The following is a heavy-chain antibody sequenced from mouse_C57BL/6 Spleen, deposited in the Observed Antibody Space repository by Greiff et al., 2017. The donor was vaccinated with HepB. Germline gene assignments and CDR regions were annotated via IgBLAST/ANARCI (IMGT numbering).Heavy chain of an antibody. CDR1: GYTFTSYW. V-gene: IGHV1-50*01. CDR3: SITTVVATGYFDY. Sequence: VQLQQPGAELVKPGASVKLSCKASGYTFTSYWMQWVKQRPGQGLEWIGEIDPSDSYTNYNQKFKGKATLTVDTSSSTAYMQLSSLTSEDSAVYYCSITTVVATGYFDYWGQGTTLTVSS. CDR2: IDPSDSYT. D-gene: IGHD1-1*01. J-gene: IGHJ2*01.